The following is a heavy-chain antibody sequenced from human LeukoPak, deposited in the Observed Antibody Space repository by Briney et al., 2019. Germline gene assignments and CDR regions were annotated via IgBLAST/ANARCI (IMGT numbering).Heavy chain of an antibody. CDR2: ISYDGSNK. CDR1: GFTFSSYG. V-gene: IGHV3-30*18. J-gene: IGHJ3*02. CDR3: AKDLSGKDAFDI. D-gene: IGHD4-23*01. Sequence: GGSLRLSCAASGFTFSSYGMHWVRQAPGKGLEWVAVISYDGSNKYYADSVKGRFTIFRDNSKNTLYLQMNSLRAEDTAVYYCAKDLSGKDAFDIWGQGTMVTVSS.